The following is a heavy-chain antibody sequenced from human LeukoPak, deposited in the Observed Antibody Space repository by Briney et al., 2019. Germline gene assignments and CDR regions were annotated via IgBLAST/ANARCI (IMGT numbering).Heavy chain of an antibody. Sequence: ASVKVSCKSSGYSFSDYYMHWVRQAPGQGLEWMGWINPGNGDTKYSQKFQGRVTVAMDTSATTAYMELNSLTSEDTAVYYCARKSTNAGGGFDYWGQGTLVAVSS. CDR3: ARKSTNAGGGFDY. CDR2: INPGNGDT. CDR1: GYSFSDYY. V-gene: IGHV1/OR15-3*02. D-gene: IGHD2-8*01. J-gene: IGHJ4*02.